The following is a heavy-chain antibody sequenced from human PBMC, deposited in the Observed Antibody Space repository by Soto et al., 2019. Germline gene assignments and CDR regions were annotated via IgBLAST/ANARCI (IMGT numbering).Heavy chain of an antibody. CDR3: AIVVPGAEAWFGP. D-gene: IGHD2-2*01. V-gene: IGHV1-18*01. J-gene: IGHJ5*02. Sequence: ASVKVSCKTSGYTFSNYGITWVRQAPGQPLEWLGWISLYSDGTNYAQKFQGRVSMTTDTSTTTAYMELRSLRSDDTAVYYCAIVVPGAEAWFGPWGQGTLVTVFS. CDR2: ISLYSDGT. CDR1: GYTFSNYG.